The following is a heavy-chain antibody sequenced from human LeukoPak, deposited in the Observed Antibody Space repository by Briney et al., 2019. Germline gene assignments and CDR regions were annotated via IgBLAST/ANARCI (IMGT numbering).Heavy chain of an antibody. V-gene: IGHV3-23*01. Sequence: PGGSLRLSCAASGFTFSSYAMSWVRQAPGKGLEWVSAISGSGGSTYYADSVKGRFTISRDNSKNTLYLQMNSLRAEDTAVYYCAKDIGVLRYLDWLSHAFDYWGQGTLVTVSS. CDR3: AKDIGVLRYLDWLSHAFDY. CDR1: GFTFSSYA. CDR2: ISGSGGST. J-gene: IGHJ4*02. D-gene: IGHD3-9*01.